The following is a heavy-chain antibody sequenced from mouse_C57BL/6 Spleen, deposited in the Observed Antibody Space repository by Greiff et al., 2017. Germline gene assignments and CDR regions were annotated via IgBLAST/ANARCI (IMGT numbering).Heavy chain of an antibody. J-gene: IGHJ2*01. D-gene: IGHD1-1*01. CDR1: GFTFSSYG. V-gene: IGHV5-6*01. Sequence: EVQGVESGGDLVKPGGSLKLSCAASGFTFSSYGMSWVRQTPDKRLEWVATISSGGSYTYYPDSVKGRFPISRDNAKNTLYLQMSSLKSEDTAMYYCARRATTGDFDYWGQGTTLTVSS. CDR3: ARRATTGDFDY. CDR2: ISSGGSYT.